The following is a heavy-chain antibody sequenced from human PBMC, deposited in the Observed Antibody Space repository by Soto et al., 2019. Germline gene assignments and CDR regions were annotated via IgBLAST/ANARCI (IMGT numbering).Heavy chain of an antibody. CDR3: ARERYGDYVAHYYYGMDV. D-gene: IGHD4-17*01. J-gene: IGHJ6*02. V-gene: IGHV1-46*01. Sequence: QVQLVQSGAEVKKPGASVKVSCKASGYTFTSYYMHWVRQAPGQGLEWMGIINPSGGSTSYAQKFQGRVTMTRDTSTSTVYMELSSLRSEDTAVYHCARERYGDYVAHYYYGMDVWGQGTTVTVSS. CDR1: GYTFTSYY. CDR2: INPSGGST.